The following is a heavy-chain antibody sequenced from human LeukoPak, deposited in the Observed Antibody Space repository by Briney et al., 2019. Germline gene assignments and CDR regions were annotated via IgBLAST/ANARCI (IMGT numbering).Heavy chain of an antibody. V-gene: IGHV4-38-2*02. J-gene: IGHJ4*02. D-gene: IGHD5-18*01. CDR1: GYSISTGYY. Sequence: SETLSLTCTVSGYSISTGYYWGWIRQPPGKGLEWIGSIYHSGSTYYNPSLKSRVTISVDTSKNQFSLKLNSVTAADTAVYYCARPYSYGYALFYYWGQGTLVTVSS. CDR3: ARPYSYGYALFYY. CDR2: IYHSGST.